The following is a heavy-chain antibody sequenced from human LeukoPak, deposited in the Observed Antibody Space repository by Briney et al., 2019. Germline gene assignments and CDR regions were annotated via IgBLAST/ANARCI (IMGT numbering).Heavy chain of an antibody. CDR1: GGTFSSYA. V-gene: IGHV1-69*13. CDR2: IIPIFGTA. J-gene: IGHJ4*02. CDR3: ARGEEMATTYFDY. D-gene: IGHD5-24*01. Sequence: ASVTVSCTASGGTFSSYAISWVRQAPGQGLEWMGGIIPIFGTANYAQKFQGRVTITADESTSTAYMELSSLRSEDTAVYYCARGEEMATTYFDYWGQGTLVTVSS.